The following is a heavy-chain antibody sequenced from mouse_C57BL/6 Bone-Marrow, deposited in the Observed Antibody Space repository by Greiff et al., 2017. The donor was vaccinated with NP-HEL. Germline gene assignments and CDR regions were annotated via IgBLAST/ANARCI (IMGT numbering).Heavy chain of an antibody. D-gene: IGHD2-1*01. V-gene: IGHV5-16*01. CDR1: GFTFSDYY. Sequence: EVKLMESEGGLVQPGSSMKLSCTASGFTFSDYYMAWVRQVPEKGLEWVANINYDGSSTYYLDSLKSRFIISRDNAKNILYLQMSSLKSEDTATYYCARHYGNYWYFDVWGTGTTVTVSS. CDR2: INYDGSST. J-gene: IGHJ1*03. CDR3: ARHYGNYWYFDV.